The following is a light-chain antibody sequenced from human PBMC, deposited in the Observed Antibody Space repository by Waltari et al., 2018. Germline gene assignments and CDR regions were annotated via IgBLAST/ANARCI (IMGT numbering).Light chain of an antibody. Sequence: EIVMTQSPDTLSVFPGERATLSCRASQSLRSNLAWYQHKPGQAPRLLIYAASTRATGIPARFSGSGSGTEFTLTISSLQSEDFAVYFCQQYDNWLGTFGPGTKVEIK. V-gene: IGKV3-15*01. J-gene: IGKJ1*01. CDR3: QQYDNWLGT. CDR2: AAS. CDR1: QSLRSN.